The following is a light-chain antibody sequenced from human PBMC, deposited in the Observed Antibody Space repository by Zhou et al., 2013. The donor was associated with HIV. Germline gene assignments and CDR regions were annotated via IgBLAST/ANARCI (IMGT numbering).Light chain of an antibody. Sequence: DIQMTQSPSTLSASVGDRVTITCRASQSISHWLAWFQQRPGKAPKLLIYQASTLHTGVPSRFSGSGSGTEFSLTINSLQPDDVATYYCQQYNSYPWTFGQGTKVEIK. CDR1: QSISHW. CDR2: QAS. J-gene: IGKJ1*01. CDR3: QQYNSYPWT. V-gene: IGKV1-5*03.